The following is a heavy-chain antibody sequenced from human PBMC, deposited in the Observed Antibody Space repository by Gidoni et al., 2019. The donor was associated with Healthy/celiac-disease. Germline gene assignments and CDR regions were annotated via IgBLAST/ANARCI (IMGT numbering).Heavy chain of an antibody. J-gene: IGHJ5*02. CDR2: IFSNDEK. CDR1: GFALSNARMG. D-gene: IGHD6-13*01. CDR3: ARSIAAAGTGDWFDP. Sequence: QVTLKESGPVLVKPTETLTLTCTVSGFALSNARMGVSWIRQPPGKALEWLAHIFSNDEKSYSTSLKSRLTISKDTSKSQVVLTMTNMDPVDTATYYCARSIAAAGTGDWFDPWGQGTLVTVSS. V-gene: IGHV2-26*01.